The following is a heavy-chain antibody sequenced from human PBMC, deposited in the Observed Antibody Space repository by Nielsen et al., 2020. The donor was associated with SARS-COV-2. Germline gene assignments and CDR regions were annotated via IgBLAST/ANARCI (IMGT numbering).Heavy chain of an antibody. V-gene: IGHV3-48*04. D-gene: IGHD5/OR15-5a*01. CDR1: GFTFSSYG. J-gene: IGHJ4*01. Sequence: GGSLRLSCAASGFTFSSYGMHWVRQAPGKGLEWISHIGSGIRYADSVRGRFTISGDDAKNSLYLQMNNLRVEDTAIYYCARGSTYWGPGTVVTVSS. CDR2: IGSGI. CDR3: ARGSTY.